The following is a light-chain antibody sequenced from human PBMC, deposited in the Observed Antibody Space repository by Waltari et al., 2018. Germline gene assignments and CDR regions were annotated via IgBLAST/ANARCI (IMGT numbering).Light chain of an antibody. V-gene: IGKV1-5*03. J-gene: IGKJ2*01. CDR3: QQYISYPYT. CDR1: QSISSW. CDR2: KAS. Sequence: DIQMTQSPSTLSASVGDRVTINCRASQSISSWLAWYQQKPGKAPKLLIYKASSLESGVPSRFSGSGSGTDFTLTISSLQPDDFATYYCQQYISYPYTFGQGTKLEIK.